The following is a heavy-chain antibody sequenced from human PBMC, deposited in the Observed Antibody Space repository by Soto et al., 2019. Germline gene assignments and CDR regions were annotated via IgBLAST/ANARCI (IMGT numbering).Heavy chain of an antibody. V-gene: IGHV4-31*03. CDR3: ARVPIQLWSFDY. CDR1: GSSISSGGYY. J-gene: IGHJ4*02. D-gene: IGHD5-18*01. CDR2: IYYSGST. Sequence: TLSLTCTVSGSSISSGGYYWSWIRQHPGKGLEWIGYIYYSGSTYYNPSLKSRVTISVDTSKNQFSLKLSSVTAADTAVYYCARVPIQLWSFDYWGQGTLVTVSS.